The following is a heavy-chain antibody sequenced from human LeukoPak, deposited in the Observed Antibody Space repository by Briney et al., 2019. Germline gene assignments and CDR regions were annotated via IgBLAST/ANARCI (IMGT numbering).Heavy chain of an antibody. D-gene: IGHD3-9*01. CDR2: INPNSGGT. V-gene: IGHV1-2*02. J-gene: IGHJ4*02. CDR3: ARDRTGYFDWVPYY. CDR1: GYTFTGYY. Sequence: GASVKVSCKASGYTFTGYYMHWVRQAPGQGLEWMGWINPNSGGTNYAQKFQGRVTMTRDTSISTAYMDLSRLKSDDTAVYYCARDRTGYFDWVPYYWGQGTLVTVSS.